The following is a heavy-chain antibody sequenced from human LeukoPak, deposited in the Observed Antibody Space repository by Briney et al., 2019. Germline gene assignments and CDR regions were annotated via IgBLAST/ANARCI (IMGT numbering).Heavy chain of an antibody. V-gene: IGHV1-2*02. Sequence: ASVKVSCKASGYTFTGYYMHWVRQAPGQGLEWMGWINPNSGGTNYAQKFQGRVTMTRDTSISTAYMELSRLRSDDTAVYYCAXXVLHRIHYDSSAYYPGSSYWGQGTLVTVSS. CDR1: GYTFTGYY. J-gene: IGHJ4*02. CDR3: AXXVLHRIHYDSSAYYPGSSY. CDR2: INPNSGGT. D-gene: IGHD3-22*01.